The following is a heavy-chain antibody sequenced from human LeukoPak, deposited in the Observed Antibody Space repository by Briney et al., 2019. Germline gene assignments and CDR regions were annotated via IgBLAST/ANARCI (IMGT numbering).Heavy chain of an antibody. CDR1: GFTFSTYA. Sequence: GGSLRLSCAASGFTFSTYAMHWVRQAPGKGLEWVAVISYDGSSKYYADSVKDRFTISRDNSKNTRYLQMNSLRAEDTAVYYCARAIMVYAPPDAFDIWGQGTMVTVSS. J-gene: IGHJ3*02. V-gene: IGHV3-30*04. CDR3: ARAIMVYAPPDAFDI. CDR2: ISYDGSSK. D-gene: IGHD2-8*01.